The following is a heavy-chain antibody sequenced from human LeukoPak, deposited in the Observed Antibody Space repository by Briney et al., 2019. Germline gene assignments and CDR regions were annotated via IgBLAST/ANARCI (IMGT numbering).Heavy chain of an antibody. V-gene: IGHV4-59*01. J-gene: IGHJ6*02. Sequence: SETLSLTCTVSGGSISSYYWSWIRQPPGKGLEWIGYIYYSGSTNYNPSLKSRVTISVDTSKNQFSLKLSSVTAADTAVYYCARGPYDSSGHYWREDIYGMDVWGQGTTVTVSS. D-gene: IGHD3-22*01. CDR1: GGSISSYY. CDR2: IYYSGST. CDR3: ARGPYDSSGHYWREDIYGMDV.